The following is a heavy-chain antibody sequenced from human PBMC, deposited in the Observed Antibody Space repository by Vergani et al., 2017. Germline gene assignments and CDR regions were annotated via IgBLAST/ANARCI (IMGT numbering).Heavy chain of an antibody. Sequence: EVQLVQSGAEVKKPGESLKISCKGSGYSFTSYWIGWVRQMPGKGLEWMGIIYPGDSDTRYSPSFQGQVTISADKSISTAYLQGSSLKASDTAMYYCARNERGYYYDSSGYLIDYWGQGTLVTVCS. D-gene: IGHD3-22*01. CDR1: GYSFTSYW. CDR2: IYPGDSDT. V-gene: IGHV5-51*01. J-gene: IGHJ4*02. CDR3: ARNERGYYYDSSGYLIDY.